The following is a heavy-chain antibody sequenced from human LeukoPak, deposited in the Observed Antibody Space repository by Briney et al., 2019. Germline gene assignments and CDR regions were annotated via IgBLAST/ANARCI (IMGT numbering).Heavy chain of an antibody. V-gene: IGHV4-38-2*02. CDR1: GYSISSGYY. Sequence: SETLSLTCTVSGYSISSGYYWGWIRQPPGKGLEWIGSIYYSGSTYYNPSLKSRVTISVDTSKNQFSLKLSSVTAADTAVYYCARRTVWYFDLWGRGTLVTVSS. CDR3: ARRTVWYFDL. J-gene: IGHJ2*01. CDR2: IYYSGST.